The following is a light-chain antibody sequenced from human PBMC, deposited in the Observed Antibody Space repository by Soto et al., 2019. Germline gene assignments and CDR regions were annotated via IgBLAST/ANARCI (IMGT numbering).Light chain of an antibody. Sequence: QSALTQPPSASGSPGQSVTISCTGSSSDVGTYNYVSWYQQHPGKPPKLMIYEVSERPSGVPDRFSGSKSGNMASLTVSGLQAEDDADYFCSSDVGNNNLLFGGGTKLTVL. CDR3: SSDVGNNNLL. J-gene: IGLJ3*02. CDR2: EVS. CDR1: SSDVGTYNY. V-gene: IGLV2-8*01.